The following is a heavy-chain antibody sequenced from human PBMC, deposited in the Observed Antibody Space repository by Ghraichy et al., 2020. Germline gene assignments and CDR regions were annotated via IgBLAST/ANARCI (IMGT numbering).Heavy chain of an antibody. CDR3: ARPARGVIGRYNWFDP. J-gene: IGHJ5*02. D-gene: IGHD3-10*01. Sequence: IGEINHSGSTNYNPSLKSRVTISVDTSKNQFSLKLSSVTAADTAVYYCARPARGVIGRYNWFDPWGQ. V-gene: IGHV4-34*01. CDR2: INHSGST.